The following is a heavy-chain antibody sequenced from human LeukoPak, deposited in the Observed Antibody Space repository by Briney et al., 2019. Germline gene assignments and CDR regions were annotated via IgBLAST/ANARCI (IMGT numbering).Heavy chain of an antibody. V-gene: IGHV3-30*03. Sequence: GGSLRLSCAASGFSFTSYGFHWVRQAPGKALEWVAFMSYDGSKKYGDSVKGRFTISRDNARNTLHLQTNGLRPDDTAVYYCARDPLDISRWANAFDIWGQGTLVTVSS. J-gene: IGHJ3*02. CDR1: GFSFTSYG. CDR2: MSYDGSKK. CDR3: ARDPLDISRWANAFDI. D-gene: IGHD2-2*03.